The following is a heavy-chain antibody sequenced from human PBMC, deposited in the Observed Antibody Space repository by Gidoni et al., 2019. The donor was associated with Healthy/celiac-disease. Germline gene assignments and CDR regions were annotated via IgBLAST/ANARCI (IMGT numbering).Heavy chain of an antibody. CDR1: GYTCTSYG. D-gene: IGHD2-15*01. J-gene: IGHJ5*02. Sequence: QVQLVQSGAEVTKPGAPVKVSCKASGYTCTSYGISWVRQAPGQGLEWMGWISASNGNTNYAQKLQGKVTMTTDTSTSTSYMELRSLRSDDTAVYYCARVGSSSHFLLGRFDPWGQGTLVTVSS. CDR3: ARVGSSSHFLLGRFDP. V-gene: IGHV1-18*01. CDR2: ISASNGNT.